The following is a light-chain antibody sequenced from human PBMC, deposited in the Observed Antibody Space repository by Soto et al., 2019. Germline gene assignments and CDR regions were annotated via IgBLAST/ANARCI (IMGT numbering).Light chain of an antibody. CDR3: QQYGRSPHT. V-gene: IGKV3-20*01. J-gene: IGKJ2*01. CDR2: GAS. CDR1: QSVPSNY. Sequence: EIVLTQSPGTLSLSLGERATLSCRASQSVPSNYLAWYQQEPAQAPSLLIYGASNRATGIPDRFSGSGSGTDFTLTISRLEPEDFAVYYCQQYGRSPHTFGQGTKLEIK.